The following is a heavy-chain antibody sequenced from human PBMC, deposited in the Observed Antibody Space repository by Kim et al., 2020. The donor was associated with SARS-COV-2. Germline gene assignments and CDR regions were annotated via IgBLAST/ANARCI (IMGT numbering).Heavy chain of an antibody. Sequence: GGSLRLSCAASGFTFSDYYMSWIRQAPGKGLEWVSYISSSGSTIYYADSVKGRFTISRDNAKNSLYLQMNSLRTEDTAVYYCARVNWGYYYYGMDVWGQGTTVTVSS. D-gene: IGHD7-27*01. CDR1: GFTFSDYY. J-gene: IGHJ6*02. CDR2: ISSSGSTI. CDR3: ARVNWGYYYYGMDV. V-gene: IGHV3-11*01.